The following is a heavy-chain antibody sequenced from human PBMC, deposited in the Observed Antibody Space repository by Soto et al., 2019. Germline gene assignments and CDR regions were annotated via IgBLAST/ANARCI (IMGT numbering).Heavy chain of an antibody. CDR1: GFAFSSYA. D-gene: IGHD3-3*01. J-gene: IGHJ4*02. CDR3: ARGNYVLRFLEWLFHPLDY. CDR2: ISYDGSNK. Sequence: PGGSLRLSCAASGFAFSSYAMHWVRQAPGKGLEWVAVISYDGSNKYYADSVKGRFTISRDNSKNTLYLQMNSLRAEDTAVYYCARGNYVLRFLEWLFHPLDYWGQGTLVTVSS. V-gene: IGHV3-30-3*01.